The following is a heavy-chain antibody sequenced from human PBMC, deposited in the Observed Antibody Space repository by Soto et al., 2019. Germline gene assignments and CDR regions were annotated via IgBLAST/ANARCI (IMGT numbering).Heavy chain of an antibody. CDR3: TAPTVTTPDYYYGADV. J-gene: IGHJ6*02. Sequence: QMELVESGGGVVQPGRSLRLSCTPSGFTFDNFAMHWVRQAPGKGLEWVAVVSHDGAIKHYAESVRGRLTISRDNSRDTLSLQMNSLRPEDTAVYYCTAPTVTTPDYYYGADVWGQGTTVTVSS. V-gene: IGHV3-30-3*01. CDR1: GFTFDNFA. CDR2: VSHDGAIK. D-gene: IGHD4-17*01.